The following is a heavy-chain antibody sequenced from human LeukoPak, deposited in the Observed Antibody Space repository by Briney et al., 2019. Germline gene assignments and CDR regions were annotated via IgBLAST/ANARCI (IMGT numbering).Heavy chain of an antibody. CDR2: ISYDGSNK. CDR3: AKFAIVVVPAANYWFDP. Sequence: GRSLRLSCAASGFTFSSYAMHWVRQAPGKGLEWVAVISYDGSNKYYADSVKGRFTISRDNSKNTLYLQMNSLRAEDTAVYYCAKFAIVVVPAANYWFDPWGQGTLVTVSS. J-gene: IGHJ5*02. V-gene: IGHV3-30-3*02. D-gene: IGHD2-2*01. CDR1: GFTFSSYA.